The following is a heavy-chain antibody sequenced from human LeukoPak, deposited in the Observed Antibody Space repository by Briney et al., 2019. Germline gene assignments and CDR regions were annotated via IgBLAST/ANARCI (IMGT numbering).Heavy chain of an antibody. Sequence: APVKVSCKASGYIFRNFGIGWVRQAPGQGLEWMGWISAYNGRTHYGQNFQGRVTMTTDTSTSTTFLELKSLRPDDTAVYYCARDPHPLSGSVAFFQHWGQGSLVSVSS. D-gene: IGHD3-9*01. CDR3: ARDPHPLSGSVAFFQH. CDR2: ISAYNGRT. CDR1: GYIFRNFG. V-gene: IGHV1-18*01. J-gene: IGHJ1*01.